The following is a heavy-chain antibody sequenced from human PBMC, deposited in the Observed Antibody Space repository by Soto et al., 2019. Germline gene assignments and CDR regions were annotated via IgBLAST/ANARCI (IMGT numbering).Heavy chain of an antibody. Sequence: PGQGLEWMGWINPSDGNRNFAQKFEDRVTMTTATSTNTVFLELRSLKSDDTAIYYCARDRLRGYDSSGFYSWGQGTMVTVSS. CDR3: ARDRLRGYDSSGFYS. CDR2: INPSDGNR. J-gene: IGHJ4*02. D-gene: IGHD3-22*01. V-gene: IGHV1-18*01.